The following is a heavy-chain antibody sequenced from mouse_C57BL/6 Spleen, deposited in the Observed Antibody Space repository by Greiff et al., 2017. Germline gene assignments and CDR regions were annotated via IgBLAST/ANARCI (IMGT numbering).Heavy chain of an antibody. CDR2: IYPSDSET. D-gene: IGHD4-1*01. V-gene: IGHV1-61*01. J-gene: IGHJ2*01. CDR1: GYTFTSYW. CDR3: ARLLGFDY. Sequence: QVQLQQPGAELVRPGSSVKLSCKASGYTFTSYWMDWVKQRPGQGLEWIGNIYPSDSETHYNQKFTDKATLTVDKSSSTAYMQLSSLTSEDSAVYYCARLLGFDYWGQGTTLTVSS.